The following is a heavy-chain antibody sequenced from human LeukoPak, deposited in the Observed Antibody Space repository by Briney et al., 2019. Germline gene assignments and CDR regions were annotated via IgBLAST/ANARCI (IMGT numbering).Heavy chain of an antibody. V-gene: IGHV4-39*07. J-gene: IGHJ4*02. Sequence: SETLSLTCTVSGASINNSTYYWGWIRQPPGKGLEWIGEIYHSVTTNYNPSLKSRVTISADKSKNHFSLKLTSVTDADTAVYYCARDGDVYVSGWYWGGYDYWGQGILVTVSS. CDR3: ARDGDVYVSGWYWGGYDY. CDR2: IYHSVTT. CDR1: GASINNSTYY. D-gene: IGHD6-19*01.